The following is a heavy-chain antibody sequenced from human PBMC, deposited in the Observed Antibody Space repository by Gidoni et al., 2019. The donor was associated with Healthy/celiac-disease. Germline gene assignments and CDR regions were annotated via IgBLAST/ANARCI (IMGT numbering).Heavy chain of an antibody. CDR2: FNHSGST. Sequence: QVQLQQWGAGLLKPSVTLSFTCPVYGLSFCGYYWSWIRPPPGKGRGWSGEFNHSGSTNYNPSLKRRVTISVDTSKNQFSQKLSSVTAADTAVYYCARGSISRWYYYYGMDVWGQGTTVTVSS. D-gene: IGHD3-3*02. J-gene: IGHJ6*02. CDR1: GLSFCGYY. CDR3: ARGSISRWYYYYGMDV. V-gene: IGHV4-34*01.